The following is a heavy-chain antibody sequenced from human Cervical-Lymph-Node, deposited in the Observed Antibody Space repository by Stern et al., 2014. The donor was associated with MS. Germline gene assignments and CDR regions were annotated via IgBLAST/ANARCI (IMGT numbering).Heavy chain of an antibody. D-gene: IGHD4-17*01. V-gene: IGHV4-39*02. CDR3: AREITVTTSHWFDP. CDR1: GGSLSTTNFL. CDR2: INDSGKT. J-gene: IGHJ5*02. Sequence: QVQLQESGPGLVKPSETLSLTCTVSGGSLSTTNFLGWIRQPPGKGLEWIGSINDSGKTYYNPSLKSRVPLSVDTSKSQFSLKVTAVTAADTAVYYCAREITVTTSHWFDPWGQGTLVTVSS.